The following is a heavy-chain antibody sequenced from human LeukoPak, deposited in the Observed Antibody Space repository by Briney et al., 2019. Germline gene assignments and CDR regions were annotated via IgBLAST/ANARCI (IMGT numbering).Heavy chain of an antibody. CDR1: GFTFSSYE. CDR2: ISSSGSTI. J-gene: IGHJ4*02. V-gene: IGHV3-48*03. D-gene: IGHD5-24*01. Sequence: GGSLRLSCAASGFTFSSYEMNWVRQAPGKGLEWVSYISSSGSTIYYADSVKGRFTISRDNAKNSLYLQMNSLRAEDTAVYYCARAQVTIIPNHILDYWGQGTLVTVSS. CDR3: ARAQVTIIPNHILDY.